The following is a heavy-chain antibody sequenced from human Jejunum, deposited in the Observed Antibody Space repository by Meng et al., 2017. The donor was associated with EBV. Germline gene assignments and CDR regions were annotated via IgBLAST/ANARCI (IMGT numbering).Heavy chain of an antibody. D-gene: IGHD5-12*01. V-gene: IGHV4-61*01. CDR3: AGLRYSGYDRAFDY. CDR1: GGSVDSGNVS. Sequence: VRVLESGPRPSKPPDTLSRTCTGPGGSVDSGNVSWSWIRQPPGKGLEWIGYIYYSGSTNYIPSLKSRVTISLDTSKNQFSLKLSSVTAADTAVYYCAGLRYSGYDRAFDYWGQGALVTVSS. CDR2: IYYSGST. J-gene: IGHJ4*02.